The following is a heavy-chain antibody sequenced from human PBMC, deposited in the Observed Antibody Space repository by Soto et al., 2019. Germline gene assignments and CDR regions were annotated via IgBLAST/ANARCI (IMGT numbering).Heavy chain of an antibody. D-gene: IGHD6-19*01. V-gene: IGHV4-59*01. Sequence: SETLSLTCSVSGGSISGSYWSWIRQSPGKGLEWLGYVYYTGSTNYSPSLRSRVSIAVDTSKNEFSLRLSSVTAADTAVYFCARSVAVPGAHIDYWGQGTQVTVSS. J-gene: IGHJ4*02. CDR1: GGSISGSY. CDR2: VYYTGST. CDR3: ARSVAVPGAHIDY.